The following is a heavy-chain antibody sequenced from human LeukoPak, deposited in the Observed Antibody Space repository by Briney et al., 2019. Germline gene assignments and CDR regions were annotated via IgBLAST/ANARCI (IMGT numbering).Heavy chain of an antibody. CDR3: ARDCSSTSCYPYYYYYYGMDV. CDR2: ISAYNGNT. CDR1: GYTFTSYG. D-gene: IGHD2-2*01. Sequence: SVKVSCKASGYTFTSYGISWVRQAPGQGLEWMGWISAYNGNTNYAQKLQGRVTMTTDTSTSTAYMELRSLRSDDTAVYYCARDCSSTSCYPYYYYYYGMDVWGQGTTVTVSS. J-gene: IGHJ6*02. V-gene: IGHV1-18*01.